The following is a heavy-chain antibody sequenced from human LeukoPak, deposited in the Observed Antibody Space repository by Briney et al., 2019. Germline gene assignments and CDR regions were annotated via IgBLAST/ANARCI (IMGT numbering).Heavy chain of an antibody. CDR1: GYTFTGYY. CDR3: ARVDQRISFYFDY. Sequence: ASVKVSCKDSGYTFTGYYVHWVRQARGQGLEWMGWLNPHNGATNYAQRFQGRVTMTRDTSINTAYMELSRLRSDDTAVYYCARVDQRISFYFDYWGQGALITVSS. J-gene: IGHJ4*02. V-gene: IGHV1-2*02. CDR2: LNPHNGAT. D-gene: IGHD3-3*01.